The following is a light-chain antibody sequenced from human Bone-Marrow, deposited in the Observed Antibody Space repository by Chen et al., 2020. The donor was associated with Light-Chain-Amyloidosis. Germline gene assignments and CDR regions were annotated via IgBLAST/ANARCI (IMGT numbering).Light chain of an antibody. J-gene: IGKJ2*01. V-gene: IGKV3-11*01. Sequence: EIVLTQSPATLSLSPGERATLSCRASQSVSSYLAWYQQKPCQAPRLLIYDASNRATGIPARFSGSGSGTDFTLTISSLEPEDFAVYYCQQCDNWPPRYTFGQGTKLEIK. CDR1: QSVSSY. CDR2: DAS. CDR3: QQCDNWPPRYT.